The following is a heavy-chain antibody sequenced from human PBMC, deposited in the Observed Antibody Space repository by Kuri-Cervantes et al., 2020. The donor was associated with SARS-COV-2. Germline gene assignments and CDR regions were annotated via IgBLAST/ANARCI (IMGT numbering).Heavy chain of an antibody. D-gene: IGHD2-21*01. J-gene: IGHJ5*02. CDR3: ARTDSPPLNWFDP. CDR1: GGSISGHY. V-gene: IGHV4-59*11. Sequence: GSLRLSCTVSGGSISGHYWSWIRQPPGKGLEWIGYVYYSGTISYNPSLKSRVTISVDTSKDQFSLKLSPVTAADTAVYYCARTDSPPLNWFDPWGQGTLVTVSS. CDR2: VYYSGTI.